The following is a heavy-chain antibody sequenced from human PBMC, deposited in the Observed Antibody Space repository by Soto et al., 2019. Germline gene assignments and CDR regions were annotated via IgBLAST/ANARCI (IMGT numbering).Heavy chain of an antibody. V-gene: IGHV1-8*01. CDR2: MNPNSGNT. CDR1: GYTFTSYD. D-gene: IGHD3-3*01. Sequence: GASVKVSCKASGYTFTSYDINWVRQATGQGLEWMGWMNPNSGNTGYAQKFQGRVTMTRNTSISTAYMELSSLRSEDTAVYYCARQPPYYDFWSGYPYYYYYGMDVWGQGTTVTVSS. CDR3: ARQPPYYDFWSGYPYYYYYGMDV. J-gene: IGHJ6*02.